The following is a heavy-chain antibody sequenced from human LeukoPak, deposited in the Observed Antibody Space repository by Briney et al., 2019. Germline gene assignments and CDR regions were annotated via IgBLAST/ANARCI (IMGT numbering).Heavy chain of an antibody. Sequence: SETLSLTCGINGGSFSGDCWTWIRQPPGKGLEWIGEITHSGRIKYTPSLKSRVTISVDTSKNQFSLKLSSVTAADTAVYYCARVRVLRYFDWLFSGWFDPWGQGTLVTVSS. J-gene: IGHJ5*02. CDR2: ITHSGRI. CDR1: GGSFSGDC. D-gene: IGHD3-9*01. CDR3: ARVRVLRYFDWLFSGWFDP. V-gene: IGHV4-34*01.